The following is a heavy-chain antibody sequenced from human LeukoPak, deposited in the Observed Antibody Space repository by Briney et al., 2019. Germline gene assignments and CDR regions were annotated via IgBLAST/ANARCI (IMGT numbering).Heavy chain of an antibody. V-gene: IGHV3-30*01. D-gene: IGHD1-7*01. CDR3: ARVGTGTPY. Sequence: PGRSLRLSCAASGFTFSSYAMHWVRQAPGKGLEWVAVISYDGSNKYYADSVKGRFTISRDNSKNTLYLQMNSLRAEDTAVYYCARVGTGTPYWGQGTLVTVSS. J-gene: IGHJ4*02. CDR2: ISYDGSNK. CDR1: GFTFSSYA.